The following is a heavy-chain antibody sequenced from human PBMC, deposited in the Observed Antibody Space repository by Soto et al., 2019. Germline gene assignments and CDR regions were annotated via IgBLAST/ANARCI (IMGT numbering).Heavy chain of an antibody. CDR3: VHIRYGSGLFDY. CDR1: GFSLSTSVVG. V-gene: IGHV2-5*02. CDR2: IYWDDDK. D-gene: IGHD3-10*01. J-gene: IGHJ4*02. Sequence: QITLKESGPTLVKPTQTLTLTCNFSGFSLSTSVVGVGWLHQPPGKALELLALIYWDDDKRYSPSLKSRLTITKDTSKNQVVLTMTNMDPGDTATYYCVHIRYGSGLFDYWGQGTLVTVSS.